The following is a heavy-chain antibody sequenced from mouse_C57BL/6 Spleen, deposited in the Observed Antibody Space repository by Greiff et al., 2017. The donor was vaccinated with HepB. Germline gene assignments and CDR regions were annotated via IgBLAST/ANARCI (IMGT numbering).Heavy chain of an antibody. CDR2: ISYDGSN. CDR1: GYSITSGYY. CDR3: ARGLGGTWFAY. D-gene: IGHD4-1*01. J-gene: IGHJ3*01. Sequence: EVQLQQSGPGLVKPSQSLSLTCSVTGYSITSGYYWNWIRQFPGNKLEWMGYISYDGSNNYNPSLKNRISITRETSKNQFFLKLNSVTTEDTATYYCARGLGGTWFAYWGQGTLVTVAA. V-gene: IGHV3-6*01.